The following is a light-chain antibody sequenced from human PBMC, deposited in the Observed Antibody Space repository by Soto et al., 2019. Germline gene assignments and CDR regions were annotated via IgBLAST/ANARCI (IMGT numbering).Light chain of an antibody. J-gene: IGKJ2*01. Sequence: EIVLTQSPGTLSLSPGERATLSCRASQSVNSRYLAWYQQKPGQAPRLLIYGASSRATGIPDRFSGSGSGTDFTLTISRLEPEDFAVYYCQQYGSSPNTFGQGTKLEIK. CDR3: QQYGSSPNT. V-gene: IGKV3-20*01. CDR1: QSVNSRY. CDR2: GAS.